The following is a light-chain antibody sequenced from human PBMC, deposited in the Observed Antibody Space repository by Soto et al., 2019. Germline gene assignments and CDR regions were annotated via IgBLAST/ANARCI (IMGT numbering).Light chain of an antibody. CDR1: QSIMGG. CDR3: QQYNSYPWT. CDR2: DVF. V-gene: IGKV1-5*01. J-gene: IGKJ1*01. Sequence: DIQMTRSPSTPSAAVVDRVTITCRASQSIMGGCAWCQQKPGKAPRVLIYDVFSLESGVPSRFSGSGSGTEFTLTISSLQPDDYATYYCQQYNSYPWTFGQGTKVDIK.